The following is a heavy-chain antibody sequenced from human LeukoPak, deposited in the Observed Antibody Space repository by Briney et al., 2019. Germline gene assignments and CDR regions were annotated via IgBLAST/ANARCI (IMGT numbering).Heavy chain of an antibody. CDR2: INTNTGNP. J-gene: IGHJ4*02. CDR3: ARDNDFWSGYGYYFDY. Sequence: ASVKVSCKASGYTFTSYAMNWVRQAPGQGLEWIGWINTNTGNPTYAQGFTGRFVFSLDTSVSTAYLQISSLKAEDTAVYYCARDNDFWSGYGYYFDYWGQGTLVTVSS. V-gene: IGHV7-4-1*02. CDR1: GYTFTSYA. D-gene: IGHD3-3*01.